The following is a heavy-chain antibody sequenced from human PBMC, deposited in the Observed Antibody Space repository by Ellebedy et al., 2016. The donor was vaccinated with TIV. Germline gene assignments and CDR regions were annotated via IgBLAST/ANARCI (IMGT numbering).Heavy chain of an antibody. Sequence: GGSLRLXXTASGFSIRPYWMAWVRQAPGKGLECVSYLNQGGSGRYYVDSVRGRFTISRDDTLNSAYLEMNSLSAEDTAVYFCARGTPYHDKLFDFWGKGTLVAVSS. D-gene: IGHD1-1*01. CDR2: LNQGGSGR. CDR1: GFSIRPYW. CDR3: ARGTPYHDKLFDF. J-gene: IGHJ4*02. V-gene: IGHV3-7*01.